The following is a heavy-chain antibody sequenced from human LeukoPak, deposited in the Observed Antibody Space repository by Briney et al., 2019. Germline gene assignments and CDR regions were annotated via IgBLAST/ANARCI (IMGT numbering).Heavy chain of an antibody. Sequence: GGSLRLSCAASGFTFDDYAMHWVRQAPGKGLEWVSGISWNSGSIGCADSVKGRFTISRDNAKNSLYLQMNSLRAEDTALYYCAKDSDHCSGGSCYSPFFDYWGQGTLVTVSS. J-gene: IGHJ4*02. D-gene: IGHD2-15*01. CDR3: AKDSDHCSGGSCYSPFFDY. CDR2: ISWNSGSI. CDR1: GFTFDDYA. V-gene: IGHV3-9*01.